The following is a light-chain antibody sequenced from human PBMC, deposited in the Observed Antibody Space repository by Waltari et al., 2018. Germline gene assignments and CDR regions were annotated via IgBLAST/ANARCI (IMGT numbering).Light chain of an antibody. CDR2: EGR. V-gene: IGLV2-23*01. Sequence: WYKHHPGEAPKLMMDEGRKRAAGVSNRFSGSKSGNTASLTIAWLQAEDEADYYGWSYAGSNTGVFGEGTKLTVL. CDR3: WSYAGSNTGV. J-gene: IGLJ3*02.